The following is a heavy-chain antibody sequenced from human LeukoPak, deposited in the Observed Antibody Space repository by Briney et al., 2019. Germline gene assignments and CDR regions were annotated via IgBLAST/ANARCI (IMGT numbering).Heavy chain of an antibody. CDR2: IYYSGST. J-gene: IGHJ5*02. V-gene: IGHV4-59*01. Sequence: PSETLSLTCTVSGGSISSYYWSWIRQPPGKGLEWIGYIYYSGSTNYNPSLKSRVTISVDTSKNQFSLKLSSVTAADTAVYYCARGSGYYYGMLNWFDPWGQGTLVTVSS. CDR1: GGSISSYY. CDR3: ARGSGYYYGMLNWFDP. D-gene: IGHD3-10*01.